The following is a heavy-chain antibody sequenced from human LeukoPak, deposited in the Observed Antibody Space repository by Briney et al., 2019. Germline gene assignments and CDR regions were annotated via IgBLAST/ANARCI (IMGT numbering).Heavy chain of an antibody. D-gene: IGHD1-1*01. CDR3: ARGRVSSSTWYSTYYYYFYMDV. J-gene: IGHJ6*03. CDR1: DDSITMYY. V-gene: IGHV4-59*01. CDR2: VDHTGST. Sequence: PSETLSLTCSVSDDSITMYYWTWIRQPPGKGLEWIGYVDHTGSTNFNPSLNGRVSISRDTTNNLFSLRLRSVTAADTAVYFCARGRVSSSTWYSTYYYYFYMDVWGKGTTVTGSS.